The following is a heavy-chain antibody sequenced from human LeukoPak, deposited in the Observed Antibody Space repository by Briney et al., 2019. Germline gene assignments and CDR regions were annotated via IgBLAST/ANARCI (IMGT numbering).Heavy chain of an antibody. J-gene: IGHJ6*02. V-gene: IGHV4-59*08. Sequence: SETLSLTCTVSGGSISSYYWSWIRQPPGKGLEWIGYIYYSGSTTYNPSLKSRVTISVDTSKNQFSLKLSSVTAADTAVYYCARLPTGYCSGGSCYPRISYYYYYGMDVWGQGTTVTVSS. D-gene: IGHD2-15*01. CDR2: IYYSGST. CDR1: GGSISSYY. CDR3: ARLPTGYCSGGSCYPRISYYYYYGMDV.